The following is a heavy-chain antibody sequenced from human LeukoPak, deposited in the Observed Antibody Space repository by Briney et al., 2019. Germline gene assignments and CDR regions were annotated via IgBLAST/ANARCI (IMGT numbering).Heavy chain of an antibody. J-gene: IGHJ3*02. CDR1: GYTFTSYG. V-gene: IGHV1-18*01. CDR2: ISAYNGNT. CDR3: ARRSRVGTTRKDDAFDI. Sequence: RASVKLSCNASGYTFTSYGINWVRHAPRQGHEWVWWISAYNGNTNYAQKLQGRVTMTTDTSTSTAYMELRSLRSDDTAVYYCARRSRVGTTRKDDAFDIWGQGTMVTVSS. D-gene: IGHD1-26*01.